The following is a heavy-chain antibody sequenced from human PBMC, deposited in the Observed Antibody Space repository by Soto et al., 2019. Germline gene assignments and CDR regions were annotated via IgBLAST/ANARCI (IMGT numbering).Heavy chain of an antibody. V-gene: IGHV4-4*02. CDR3: ARFGLQLWWHFDY. J-gene: IGHJ4*02. CDR1: GGSISSSNW. CDR2: IYHSGGT. Sequence: SETLSLTCAVSGGSISSSNWWSWVRQPPGKGLEWIGEIYHSGGTNYNPSLKSRVTISVDKSKNQFSLKLSSMTAADTAVYYCARFGLQLWWHFDYWGQGTLVTVSS. D-gene: IGHD5-18*01.